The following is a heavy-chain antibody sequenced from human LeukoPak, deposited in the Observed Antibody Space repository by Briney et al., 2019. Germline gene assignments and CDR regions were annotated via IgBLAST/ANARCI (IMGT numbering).Heavy chain of an antibody. CDR2: ISSSSSYI. J-gene: IGHJ3*02. D-gene: IGHD3-22*01. V-gene: IGHV3-21*01. CDR1: GFTFSSYG. Sequence: GRSLRLSCAASGFTFSSYGMHWVRQAPGKGLEWVSSISSSSSYIYYADSVKGRFTISRDNAKNSLYLQMNSLRAEDTAVYYCARGNLYYYDSSGYYAFDIWGQGTMVTVSS. CDR3: ARGNLYYYDSSGYYAFDI.